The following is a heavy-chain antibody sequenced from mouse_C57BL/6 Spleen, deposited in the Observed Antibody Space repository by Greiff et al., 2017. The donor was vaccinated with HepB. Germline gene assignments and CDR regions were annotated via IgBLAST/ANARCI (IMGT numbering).Heavy chain of an antibody. D-gene: IGHD1-1*01. CDR1: GYAFTNYL. CDR2: INPGSGGT. Sequence: VQLQQSGAELVRPGTSVKVSCKASGYAFTNYLIEWVKQRPGQGLEWIGVINPGSGGTNYNEKFKGKATLTADKSSSTAYMQLSSLTSEDSAVYFCARLDYGQYYFDYWGQGTTLTVSS. CDR3: ARLDYGQYYFDY. V-gene: IGHV1-54*01. J-gene: IGHJ2*01.